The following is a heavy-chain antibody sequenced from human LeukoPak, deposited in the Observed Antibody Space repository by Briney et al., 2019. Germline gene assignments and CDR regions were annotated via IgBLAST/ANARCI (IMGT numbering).Heavy chain of an antibody. CDR1: GYSFTSFW. J-gene: IGHJ4*02. D-gene: IGHD3-22*01. Sequence: GESLKISCKGSGYSFTSFWVGWVRQMPGKGLEWMGIICPGDSHTKYSPSFQGQVTISADKSISTAYLQWSSLKASDTAMYYCATRGYDSSGYYSVPFDYWGQGTLVTVSS. CDR2: ICPGDSHT. CDR3: ATRGYDSSGYYSVPFDY. V-gene: IGHV5-51*01.